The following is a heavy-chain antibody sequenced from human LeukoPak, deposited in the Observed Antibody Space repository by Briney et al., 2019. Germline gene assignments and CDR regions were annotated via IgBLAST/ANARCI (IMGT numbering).Heavy chain of an antibody. J-gene: IGHJ3*02. V-gene: IGHV1-46*01. D-gene: IGHD6-19*01. Sequence: ASVKVSCKASGYTFTSYYMHWVRQAPGQGLEWMGIINPSGGSTSYAQKFQGRVTMTRDTSTSTVYMELSSLRSEDTAVYYCARDDSSGWYGGDAFDIWGQGTMVTVSS. CDR2: INPSGGST. CDR3: ARDDSSGWYGGDAFDI. CDR1: GYTFTSYY.